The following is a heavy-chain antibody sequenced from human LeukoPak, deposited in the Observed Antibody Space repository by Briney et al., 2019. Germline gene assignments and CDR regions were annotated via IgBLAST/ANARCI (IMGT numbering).Heavy chain of an antibody. CDR1: GDSISTTSYY. CDR2: IYYSGNT. Sequence: SETLSLTCTVSGDSISTTSYYWAWIRQPPGKGLEWIGSIYYSGNTYCNPSLKSRVTISVDTSKNQFSLNLSSVTAADTAAYYCARQRMLRGVIDWFDPWGQGTLVTVSS. J-gene: IGHJ5*02. V-gene: IGHV4-39*01. D-gene: IGHD3-10*01. CDR3: ARQRMLRGVIDWFDP.